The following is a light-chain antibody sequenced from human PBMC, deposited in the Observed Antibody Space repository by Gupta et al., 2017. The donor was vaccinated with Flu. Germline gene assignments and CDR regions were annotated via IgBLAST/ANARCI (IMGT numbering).Light chain of an antibody. CDR3: MQGVHWPYT. Sequence: IYCRSSQTLLHSDVDTYLNWFQQRPCHSPRRLIYKVSNRASGVPYRISGSGSGTDFTLKISGVGAEDVGIYSCMQGVHWPYTFGQGTKLEIK. CDR1: QTLLHSDVDTY. CDR2: KVS. V-gene: IGKV2-30*02. J-gene: IGKJ2*01.